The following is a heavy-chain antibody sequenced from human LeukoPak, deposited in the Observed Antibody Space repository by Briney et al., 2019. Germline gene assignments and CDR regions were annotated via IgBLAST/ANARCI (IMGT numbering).Heavy chain of an antibody. J-gene: IGHJ6*03. D-gene: IGHD1-26*01. CDR2: IKQDGSEK. Sequence: GGSLRLSCAASGFTFSSYWMSWVRQAPGKGLEWVANIKQDGSEKYYVDSVKGRFTISRDNAKNSLYLQMNSLRAEDTAVYYCARGGVGATALYYYYMDIWGKGTTVTVSS. V-gene: IGHV3-7*01. CDR1: GFTFSSYW. CDR3: ARGGVGATALYYYYMDI.